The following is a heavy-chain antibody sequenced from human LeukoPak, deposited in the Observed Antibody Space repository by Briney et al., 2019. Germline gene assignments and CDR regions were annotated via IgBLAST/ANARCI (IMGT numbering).Heavy chain of an antibody. Sequence: PGGSRRLSCAASGFTFSSYSMNWVRQAPGRGLEWVSSISSSSSYIYYADSVKGRFTISRDNAKNSLYLQMNSLRAEDTAVYYCARGSNPYSSGWYDNYWGQGTLVTVSS. CDR1: GFTFSSYS. V-gene: IGHV3-21*01. D-gene: IGHD6-19*01. CDR2: ISSSSSYI. J-gene: IGHJ4*02. CDR3: ARGSNPYSSGWYDNY.